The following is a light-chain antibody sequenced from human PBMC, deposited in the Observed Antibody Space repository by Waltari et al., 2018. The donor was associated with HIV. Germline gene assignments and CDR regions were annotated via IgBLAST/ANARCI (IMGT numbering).Light chain of an antibody. CDR1: SGYNHYE. CDR3: GADHGSGSNFAVV. J-gene: IGLJ2*01. Sequence: QPVLTQSPSASASLGASVTLTCPLNSGYNHYEVDWYQQRPGKGPRFLMRVGTGGSVGSKGDGIPDRFSVLGSGLNRYLTIKNIQEDDESDYHCGADHGSGSNFAVVFGGGTKLAVL. CDR2: VGTGGSVG. V-gene: IGLV9-49*03.